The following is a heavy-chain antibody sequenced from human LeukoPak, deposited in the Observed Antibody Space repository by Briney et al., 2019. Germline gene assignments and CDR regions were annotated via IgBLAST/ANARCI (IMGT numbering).Heavy chain of an antibody. CDR3: ARNIAPGIAVAGTDY. CDR2: INPNSGGT. Sequence: ASVKVSCKASGYTFTGYYMHWVRQAPGQGLEWMGRINPNSGGTNYAQKFQGRVTMTRDTSISTAYMELSRLRSDDTAVYYCARNIAPGIAVAGTDYWGQGTLVTVSS. V-gene: IGHV1-2*02. CDR1: GYTFTGYY. J-gene: IGHJ4*02. D-gene: IGHD6-19*01.